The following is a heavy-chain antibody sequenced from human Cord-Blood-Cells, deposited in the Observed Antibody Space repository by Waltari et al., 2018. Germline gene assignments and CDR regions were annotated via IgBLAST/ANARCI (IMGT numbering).Heavy chain of an antibody. D-gene: IGHD3-10*01. V-gene: IGHV1-2*02. J-gene: IGHJ4*02. CDR2: INPNSGGT. CDR3: ASSSAGEVRYGY. Sequence: QVQLVQSGAEATKPGASVKVSCKASGYPFHGYYMHWVRQAPGQGLEWMGWINPNSGGTNYAQKFQGRVTMTRDTSISTAYMELSRLRSDDTAVYYCASSSAGEVRYGYWGQGTLVTVSS. CDR1: GYPFHGYY.